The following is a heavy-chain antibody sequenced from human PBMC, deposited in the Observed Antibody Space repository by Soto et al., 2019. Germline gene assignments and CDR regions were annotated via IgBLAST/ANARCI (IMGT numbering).Heavy chain of an antibody. V-gene: IGHV4-61*01. J-gene: IGHJ6*02. D-gene: IGHD2-2*01. CDR2: IYYSGST. Sequence: QVQLQESGPGLVKPSETLSLTCTVSGGSVSSGSYYWSWIRQPPGKGLEWIGYIYYSGSTNYNPSLKSRVTISVDTAKNQFSLKLSSATAADTAVYYCATRQYCSSTSCPLYYYYGMDVWGQGTTVTVSS. CDR1: GGSVSSGSYY. CDR3: ATRQYCSSTSCPLYYYYGMDV.